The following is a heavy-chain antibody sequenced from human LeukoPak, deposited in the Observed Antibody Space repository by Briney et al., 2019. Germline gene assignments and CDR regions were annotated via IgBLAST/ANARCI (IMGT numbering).Heavy chain of an antibody. J-gene: IGHJ6*02. D-gene: IGHD3-9*01. V-gene: IGHV1-18*01. CDR1: GYTFTSYG. CDR3: ARGGDNYDILTGYYMADYYYGMDV. CDR2: ISAYNGNT. Sequence: SVKVSCKASGYTFTSYGISWVRQAPGQGLEWMGWISAYNGNTNYAQKLQGRVTMTTDTSTSTAYMELRSLRSDDTAVYYCARGGDNYDILTGYYMADYYYGMDVWGQGTTVTVSS.